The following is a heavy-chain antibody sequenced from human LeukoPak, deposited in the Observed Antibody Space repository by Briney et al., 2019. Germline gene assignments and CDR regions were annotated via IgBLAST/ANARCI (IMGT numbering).Heavy chain of an antibody. J-gene: IGHJ6*02. CDR3: ARGEVVGSFYYYYYGMDV. D-gene: IGHD1-26*01. CDR2: INSDGSST. Sequence: GGSLRLSCAASGFTFSSYWMHWVRQAPGKGLVWVSRINSDGSSTSYADSVKGRFTISRDNAKNTLHLQMNSLRAEDSAVYYCARGEVVGSFYYYYYGMDVWGQGTTVTVSS. CDR1: GFTFSSYW. V-gene: IGHV3-74*01.